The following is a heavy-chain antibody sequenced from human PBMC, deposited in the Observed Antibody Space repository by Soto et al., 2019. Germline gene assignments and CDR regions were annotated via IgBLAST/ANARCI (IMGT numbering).Heavy chain of an antibody. V-gene: IGHV1-18*01. CDR1: GYSFATSG. D-gene: IGHD3-22*01. J-gene: IGHJ4*02. CDR3: ARAGQYYDASGYAN. CDR2: ISAYNGNS. Sequence: QVKLVQSGAEVKKPGASIKVSCKASGYSFATSGMTWVRQAPGQGLEWVGWISAYNGNSNYDQNLQDRVTMTTDTATTTAYLELRNLSYDDSAVYYCARAGQYYDASGYANWGQGTLVTVSS.